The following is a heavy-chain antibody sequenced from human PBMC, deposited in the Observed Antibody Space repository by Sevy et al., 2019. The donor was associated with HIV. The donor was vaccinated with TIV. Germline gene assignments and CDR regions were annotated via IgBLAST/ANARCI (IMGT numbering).Heavy chain of an antibody. D-gene: IGHD3-22*01. J-gene: IGHJ3*02. CDR1: GFTFSTYS. V-gene: IGHV3-21*01. CDR2: ISGSGSYI. CDR3: ASLPNNYYDRGGYSADDAFDI. Sequence: GGSLRLSCGVSGFTFSTYSMNWVRQAPGKGLEWVSSISGSGSYIYYADSVQGRFTISRDNVKNSLYLQMNSLRAEDTAVYYCASLPNNYYDRGGYSADDAFDIWGQGTMVTVSS.